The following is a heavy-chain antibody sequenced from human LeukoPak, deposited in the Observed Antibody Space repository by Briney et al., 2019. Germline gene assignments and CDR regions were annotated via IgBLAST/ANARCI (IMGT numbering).Heavy chain of an antibody. D-gene: IGHD6-6*01. V-gene: IGHV4-38-2*02. CDR2: IYHSGST. Sequence: PSETLSLTCTVSGYSISNGYYWGWIRQPPGKGLEWIGSIYHSGSTYYNPSLKSRVTISVDTSKNQFSLKLSSVTAADTAVYYCARLSSLANIAARGRTWLDPWGQGSLVTVSS. CDR1: GYSISNGYY. CDR3: ARLSSLANIAARGRTWLDP. J-gene: IGHJ5*02.